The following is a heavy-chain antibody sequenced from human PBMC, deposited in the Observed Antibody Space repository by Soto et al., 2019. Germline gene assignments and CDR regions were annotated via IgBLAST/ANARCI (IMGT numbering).Heavy chain of an antibody. CDR1: GGTFSSYA. D-gene: IGHD5-12*01. V-gene: IGHV1-69*06. CDR3: ARDFRDGYNLYDAFDI. J-gene: IGHJ3*02. Sequence: SVKVSCKASGGTFSSYAISWVRQAPGQGLAWMGGIIPIFGTANYAQKFQGRVTITADKSTSTAYMELSSLRSEDTAVYYCARDFRDGYNLYDAFDIWGQGTMVTVSS. CDR2: IIPIFGTA.